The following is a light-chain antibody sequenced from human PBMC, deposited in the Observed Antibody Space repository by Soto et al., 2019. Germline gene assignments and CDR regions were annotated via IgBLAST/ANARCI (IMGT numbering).Light chain of an antibody. CDR3: LQDYIYPWT. CDR1: QGIRND. J-gene: IGKJ1*01. CDR2: AAS. V-gene: IGKV1-6*01. Sequence: AIQMTQSPPSLFASVGDRVTITCRASQGIRNDLGWYQDKPGKAPKLLIYAASSLQSGVPARFSGSGSGTEFTLTISSLQPEDFATYYCLQDYIYPWTFGQGTKVEIK.